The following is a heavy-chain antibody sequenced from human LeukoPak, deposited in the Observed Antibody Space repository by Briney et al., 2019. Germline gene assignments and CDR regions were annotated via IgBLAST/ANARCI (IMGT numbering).Heavy chain of an antibody. V-gene: IGHV4-34*01. Sequence: TSETLSLTYAVYGGSFSGYYWSWIRQPPGKGLEWIGEINHSGSTNYNPSLKSRVTISVDTSKNQFSLKLSSVTAADTAVYYCARGLGFRPYRWFDPWGQGTLVTVSS. D-gene: IGHD4-11*01. CDR3: ARGLGFRPYRWFDP. J-gene: IGHJ5*02. CDR2: INHSGST. CDR1: GGSFSGYY.